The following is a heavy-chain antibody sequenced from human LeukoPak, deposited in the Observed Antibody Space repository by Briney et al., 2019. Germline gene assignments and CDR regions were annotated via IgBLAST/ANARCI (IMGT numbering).Heavy chain of an antibody. CDR1: GLTLTSYY. CDR2: IYVDGSTT. J-gene: IGHJ4*02. V-gene: IGHV3-74*01. D-gene: IGHD3-10*01. CDR3: AKDSYGSGSYPPAIGC. Sequence: GSPRPSCVPSGLTLTSYYIDLGPHGPGEGLGWVLCIYVDGSTTKYADSVKGRFIISRDNAKNTLYLQVNSLRAEDTAVYYCAKDSYGSGSYPPAIGCWGQGTLVTVSS.